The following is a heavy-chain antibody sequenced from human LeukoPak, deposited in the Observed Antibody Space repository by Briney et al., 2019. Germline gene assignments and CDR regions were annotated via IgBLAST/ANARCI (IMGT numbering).Heavy chain of an antibody. D-gene: IGHD2-2*01. CDR1: GFTFSSYS. CDR2: ISSSSSYI. J-gene: IGHJ6*03. Sequence: GGSLRLSCAASGFTFSSYSMNWVRQAPRKGLEWVSSISSSSSYIYYADSLKGRFTISRDNAKNSLYLQMNSLRAEDTAVYYCARGVVPAAYYMDVWGKGTTVTVSS. CDR3: ARGVVPAAYYMDV. V-gene: IGHV3-21*01.